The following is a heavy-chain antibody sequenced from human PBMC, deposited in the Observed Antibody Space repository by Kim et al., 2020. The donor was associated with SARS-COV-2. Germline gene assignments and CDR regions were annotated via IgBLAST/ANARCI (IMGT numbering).Heavy chain of an antibody. Sequence: DTVKSRFTIPSKNSKTTLYLQMNSLRAEDTAVYYCARDRKKYAAAGLDVWGQGTTVTVSS. D-gene: IGHD6-25*01. CDR3: ARDRKKYAAAGLDV. J-gene: IGHJ6*02. V-gene: IGHV3-30*07.